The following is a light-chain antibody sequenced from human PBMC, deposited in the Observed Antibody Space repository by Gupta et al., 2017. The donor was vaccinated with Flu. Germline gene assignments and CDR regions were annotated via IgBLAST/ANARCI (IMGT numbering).Light chain of an antibody. J-gene: IGLJ3*02. CDR1: KLGNKH. CDR2: QDG. V-gene: IGLV3-1*01. CDR3: QACESNTANWV. Sequence: GQISNTTCCGDKLGNKHVSWYQQNPGQAPVLVIYQDGDRPSGIPERFSGAKSGNTAALTISGPQARDEADYYCQACESNTANWVFGGGTKVTVL.